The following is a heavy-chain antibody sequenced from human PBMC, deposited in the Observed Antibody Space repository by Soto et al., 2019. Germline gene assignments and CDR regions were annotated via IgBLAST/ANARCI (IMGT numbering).Heavy chain of an antibody. V-gene: IGHV1-69*01. CDR2: IIPIFGTA. J-gene: IGHJ5*02. Sequence: QVQLVQSGAEVKKPGSSVKVSCKASGGPFSSYAITGVRQAPGQGLEWMGGIIPIFGTANYAQKFQGRVTITADESLTTAYMELSSLRSEDTAVYYCARDFPSSSSDPWGQGTLVTVSS. CDR1: GGPFSSYA. CDR3: ARDFPSSSSDP.